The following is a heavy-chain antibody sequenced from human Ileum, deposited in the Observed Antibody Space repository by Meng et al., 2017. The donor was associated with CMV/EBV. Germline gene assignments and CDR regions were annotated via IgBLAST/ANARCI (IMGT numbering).Heavy chain of an antibody. Sequence: QVERQESGPGMVKPSQTLSLTCTVSGGSISSGDYYWTWIRQPTGKGLEWIWYTYYSGTNYYNPSLKSRVSISVDTSRNQFSLKLSSVTAADTAVYYCARRSSGLFDYWGQGILVTVSS. V-gene: IGHV4-30-4*01. D-gene: IGHD6-13*01. J-gene: IGHJ4*02. CDR3: ARRSSGLFDY. CDR2: TYYSGTN. CDR1: GGSISSGDYY.